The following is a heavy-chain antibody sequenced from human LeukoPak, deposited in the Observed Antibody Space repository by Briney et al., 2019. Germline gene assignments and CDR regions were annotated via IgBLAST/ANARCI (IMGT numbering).Heavy chain of an antibody. CDR2: INWNGGST. CDR3: ARGRYGSGSYYEYYFDY. CDR1: GFTFDDYG. D-gene: IGHD3-10*01. Sequence: RPGGSLRLSCAASGFTFDDYGMIWVRQAPGKGLEWVSGINWNGGSTGYADSVKGRFTISRDNAKNSLYLQMNSLRAEDTALYYCARGRYGSGSYYEYYFDYWGQGTLVTVSS. J-gene: IGHJ4*02. V-gene: IGHV3-20*04.